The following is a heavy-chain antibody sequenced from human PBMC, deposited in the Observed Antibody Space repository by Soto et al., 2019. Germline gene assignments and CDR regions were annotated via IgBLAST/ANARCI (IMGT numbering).Heavy chain of an antibody. CDR1: GGTFSSYA. J-gene: IGHJ4*02. D-gene: IGHD6-19*01. CDR2: IIPIFGTA. V-gene: IGHV1-69*01. Sequence: QVQLVQSGAEVKKPGSSVKVSCKSSGGTFSSYAISWVRQAPGQGLEWMGGIIPIFGTANYAQKFQGRVTITADESTSTAYMELSSLRSEDTAVYYCARDHAAVAGKYAFDYWGQGTLVTVSS. CDR3: ARDHAAVAGKYAFDY.